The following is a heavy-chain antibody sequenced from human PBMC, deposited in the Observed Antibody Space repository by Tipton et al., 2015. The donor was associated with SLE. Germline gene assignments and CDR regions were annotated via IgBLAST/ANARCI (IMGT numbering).Heavy chain of an antibody. D-gene: IGHD1-26*01. CDR2: IKQDGRQK. CDR3: ARAPIGVGATRGAFDI. J-gene: IGHJ3*02. Sequence: GSLRLSCAASGFTFSSYWMSRVRQAPGKGLEWGANIKQDGRQKYYVDSVKGRFTISRDNAKNSLYLQMYSLRAEDTAVYYCARAPIGVGATRGAFDIWGQGTLVTVSS. CDR1: GFTFSSYW. V-gene: IGHV3-7*01.